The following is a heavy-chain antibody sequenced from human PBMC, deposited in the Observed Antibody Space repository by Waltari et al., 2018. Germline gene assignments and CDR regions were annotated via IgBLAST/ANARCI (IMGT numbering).Heavy chain of an antibody. J-gene: IGHJ6*03. CDR1: GGTFSSYA. V-gene: IGHV1-69*12. D-gene: IGHD3-10*01. Sequence: QVQLVQSGAEVKKPGSSVKVSCKASGGTFSSYAISWVRQAPGQGLEWMGGIIPNFGTANYAQKFQGRVTITADEATSTAYMELSSLRSEDTAVYYCARDYGSGNDYYYYMDVWGKGTTVTVSS. CDR3: ARDYGSGNDYYYYMDV. CDR2: IIPNFGTA.